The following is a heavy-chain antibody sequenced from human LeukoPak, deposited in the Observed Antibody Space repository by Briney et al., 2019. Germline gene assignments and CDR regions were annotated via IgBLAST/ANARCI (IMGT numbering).Heavy chain of an antibody. CDR2: IYHSGST. CDR1: GYSISSGYY. V-gene: IGHV4-38-2*02. Sequence: SETLSLTCAVSGYSISSGYYWGWIRQPPGKGLEWIGSIYHSGSTYYNPSLKSRVTISVDTSKNQFSLKLSSVTAADTAVYYCARDPQLAVAPRGWFDPWGQGTLVTVSS. D-gene: IGHD6-19*01. J-gene: IGHJ5*02. CDR3: ARDPQLAVAPRGWFDP.